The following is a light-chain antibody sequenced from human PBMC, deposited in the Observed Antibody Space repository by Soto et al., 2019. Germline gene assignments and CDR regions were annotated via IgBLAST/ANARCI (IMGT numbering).Light chain of an antibody. Sequence: QSVLTQPPSVSGAPGQRITISCIGISSNIGAGYDVHWYQQLPGTAPKLLIYGNSNRPSGVPDRFSGSKSGTSASLAITGLQAEDEADYYCQSYDSSLSAVVVGGGTKLTVL. J-gene: IGLJ2*01. CDR1: SSNIGAGYD. CDR3: QSYDSSLSAVV. CDR2: GNS. V-gene: IGLV1-40*01.